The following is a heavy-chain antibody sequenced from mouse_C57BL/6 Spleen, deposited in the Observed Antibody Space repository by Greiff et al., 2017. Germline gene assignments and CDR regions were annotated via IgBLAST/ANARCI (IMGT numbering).Heavy chain of an antibody. CDR2: ILPGSGST. D-gene: IGHD3-2*02. CDR3: ARSDSSGSLHYYAMDY. CDR1: GYTFTGYW. Sequence: VQLQQSGAELMKPGASVKLSCKATGYTFTGYWIEWVKQRPGHGLEWIGEILPGSGSTNYNEKFKGKATFTADTSSNTAYMQLSSLTTEDSAIYYCARSDSSGSLHYYAMDYWGQGTSVTVSS. J-gene: IGHJ4*01. V-gene: IGHV1-9*01.